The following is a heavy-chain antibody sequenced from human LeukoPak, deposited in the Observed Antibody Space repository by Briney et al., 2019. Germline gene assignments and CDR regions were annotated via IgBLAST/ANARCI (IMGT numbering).Heavy chain of an antibody. J-gene: IGHJ4*02. D-gene: IGHD3-10*01. V-gene: IGHV3-48*02. Sequence: PGGSLRLSCAASGFTFSSYSMNWVRQAPGKGLEWVSYISSSSTIYYADSVKGRFTISRDNAKNSLYLQMNSLRDEDTAVYYCARDREYYYGSGSYPYYFDYWGQGTLVTVSS. CDR1: GFTFSSYS. CDR3: ARDREYYYGSGSYPYYFDY. CDR2: ISSSSTI.